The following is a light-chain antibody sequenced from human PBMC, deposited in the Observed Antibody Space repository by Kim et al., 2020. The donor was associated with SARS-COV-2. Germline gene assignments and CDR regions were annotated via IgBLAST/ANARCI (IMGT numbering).Light chain of an antibody. V-gene: IGKV1-33*01. CDR1: QDINNY. CDR2: AAS. J-gene: IGKJ2*01. Sequence: DIQMTQSPSSLSASVGDRVTIACQASQDINNYLNWYQQKPGKAPKLLIFAASSLETGVPSRFTGSGSGTDFTFTISSLQPEDVATYYCQQYHSVPPAFGQGTKLEI. CDR3: QQYHSVPPA.